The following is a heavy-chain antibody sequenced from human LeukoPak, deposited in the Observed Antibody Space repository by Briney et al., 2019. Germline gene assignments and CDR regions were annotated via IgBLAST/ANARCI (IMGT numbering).Heavy chain of an antibody. V-gene: IGHV3-23*01. CDR1: RFTFSTYA. Sequence: GGSLRLSCAAPRFTFSTYAMSWGRQAPGKGLEWVSGISGNGGITLYPDFVKGRFTISRDNSKNILYLQMNSLRVEDTAVYYWAKDLSSSCWHLYHWGQGTLVTVSS. CDR2: ISGNGGIT. CDR3: AKDLSSSCWHLYH. J-gene: IGHJ4*02. D-gene: IGHD6-19*01.